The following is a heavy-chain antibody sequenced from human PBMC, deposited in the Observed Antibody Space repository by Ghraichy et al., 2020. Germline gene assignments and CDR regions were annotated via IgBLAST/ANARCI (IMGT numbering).Heavy chain of an antibody. Sequence: SKTLSLTCAVYGGSFSGYYWSWIRQPPGKGLEWIGEINHSGSTNYNPSLKSRVTISVDTSKNQFSLKLSSVTAADTAVYYCARGRGLSSGWRRDYWGQGTLVTVSS. D-gene: IGHD6-19*01. CDR1: GGSFSGYY. CDR2: INHSGST. CDR3: ARGRGLSSGWRRDY. J-gene: IGHJ4*02. V-gene: IGHV4-34*01.